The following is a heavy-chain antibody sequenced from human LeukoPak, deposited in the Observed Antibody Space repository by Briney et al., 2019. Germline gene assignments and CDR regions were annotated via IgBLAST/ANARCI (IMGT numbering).Heavy chain of an antibody. CDR2: IYYSGST. J-gene: IGHJ3*02. CDR1: GGSISSYY. CDR3: ARDPNIVATITLRAFDM. D-gene: IGHD5-12*01. Sequence: NTSETLSLTCTVSGGSISSYYWSWIRQHPGKGLEWIGYIYYSGSTYYNPSLKSRVTISVDTSKNQFSLKLSSVTAADTAIYYCARDPNIVATITLRAFDMWGQGTMVTVSS. V-gene: IGHV4-59*12.